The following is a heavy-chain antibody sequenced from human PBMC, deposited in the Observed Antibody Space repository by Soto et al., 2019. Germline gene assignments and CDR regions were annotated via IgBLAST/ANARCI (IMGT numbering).Heavy chain of an antibody. CDR3: ARDEYNNGRNWLNP. J-gene: IGHJ5*02. CDR2: ISTYNGNT. CDR1: GYTFSNSG. Sequence: QVKLVQSGPEVKKPGASVKVSCKASGYTFSNSGFSWMRQAPGQGLEWMGWISTYNGNTNYAQKFQGRLSMTTDTSTSTAFMELRTLRSDDTAVYYCARDEYNNGRNWLNPWGQGTLVTVTS. V-gene: IGHV1-18*01. D-gene: IGHD2-8*01.